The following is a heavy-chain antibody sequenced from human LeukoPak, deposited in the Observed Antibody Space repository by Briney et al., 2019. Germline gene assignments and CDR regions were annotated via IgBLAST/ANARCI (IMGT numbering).Heavy chain of an antibody. CDR1: GFTFSSYS. V-gene: IGHV3-48*04. D-gene: IGHD6-19*01. CDR2: ISSSSSTI. Sequence: GGSLRLSCAASGFTFSSYSMNWVRQAPGKGLEWVSYISSSSSTIYYADSVKGRFTISRDNAKNSLYLQMNSLRAEDTAAYYCARDLVGSGWPFDYWGQGTLVTVSS. J-gene: IGHJ4*02. CDR3: ARDLVGSGWPFDY.